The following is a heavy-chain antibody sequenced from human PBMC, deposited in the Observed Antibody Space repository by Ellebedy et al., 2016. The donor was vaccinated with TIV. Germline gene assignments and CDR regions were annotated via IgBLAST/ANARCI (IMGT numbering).Heavy chain of an antibody. CDR3: AKGRGGGSDSSAPRYYFDY. J-gene: IGHJ4*02. CDR1: GFTFSPYA. Sequence: PGGSLRLSCAASGFTFSPYAMAWVRQAPGEWLEWVAVISHDGSKKYYADSVKGRFTISRDNSKKTLYLQMNSLSAEDTAVYYCAKGRGGGSDSSAPRYYFDYWGLGTLVTVSS. V-gene: IGHV3-30-3*01. D-gene: IGHD3-22*01. CDR2: ISHDGSKK.